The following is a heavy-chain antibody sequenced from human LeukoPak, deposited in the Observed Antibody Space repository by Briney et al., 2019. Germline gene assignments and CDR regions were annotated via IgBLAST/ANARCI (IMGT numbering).Heavy chain of an antibody. CDR1: GFIFSSYA. V-gene: IGHV3-30-3*01. CDR3: AREYSSSNFDY. D-gene: IGHD6-13*01. CDR2: ISYDGSNK. J-gene: IGHJ4*02. Sequence: GRSLRLSCAASGFIFSSYAMHWVRQAPGKGLEWVAVISYDGSNKYYADSVKGRFTISRDNSKNTLYLQMNSLRAEDTAVYYCAREYSSSNFDYWGQGTLVTVSS.